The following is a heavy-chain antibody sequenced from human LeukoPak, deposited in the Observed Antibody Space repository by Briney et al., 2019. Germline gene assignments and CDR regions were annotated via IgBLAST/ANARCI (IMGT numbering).Heavy chain of an antibody. D-gene: IGHD6-19*01. V-gene: IGHV3-48*01. CDR1: GFTFSSYN. CDR2: ISSSSSTV. CDR3: ARGLVWTISGWFFDY. Sequence: GGYLRLSCAASGFTFSSYNMNWVRRAPRLGREWVSYISSSSSTVQYADSVKGRFTITRDNAKNSLYLQQNSLRADDTGVYYCARGLVWTISGWFFDYWGQGTLVTVSS. J-gene: IGHJ4*02.